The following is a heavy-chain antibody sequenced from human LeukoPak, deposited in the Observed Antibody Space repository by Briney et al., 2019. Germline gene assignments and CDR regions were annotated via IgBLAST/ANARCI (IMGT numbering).Heavy chain of an antibody. CDR3: ARVSGITMIVVVQSDGLDI. V-gene: IGHV4-39*07. CDR1: GGSISSSSYY. J-gene: IGHJ3*02. D-gene: IGHD3-22*01. Sequence: PSETLSLTCTVSGGSISSSSYYWGWIRQPPGKGLEWIGSIYYSGSTYYNPSLKSRVTISVDTSKNQFSLKLSSVTAADTAVYYCARVSGITMIVVVQSDGLDIWGQGTMVSVSS. CDR2: IYYSGST.